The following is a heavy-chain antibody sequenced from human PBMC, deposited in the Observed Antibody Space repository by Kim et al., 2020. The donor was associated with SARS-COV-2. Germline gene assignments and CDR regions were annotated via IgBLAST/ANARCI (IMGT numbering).Heavy chain of an antibody. Sequence: AQQLQGTVTMTTDTSTSTAYMELSSLRSDDTAVYYCARVGGYSYGYTFDPWGQGTLVTVSS. J-gene: IGHJ5*02. V-gene: IGHV1-18*01. CDR3: ARVGGYSYGYTFDP. D-gene: IGHD5-18*01.